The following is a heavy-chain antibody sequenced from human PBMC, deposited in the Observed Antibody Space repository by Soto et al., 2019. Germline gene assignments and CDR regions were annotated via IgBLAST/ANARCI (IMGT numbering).Heavy chain of an antibody. CDR3: EKDYYAYYYGMDV. CDR1: GFTFSSYG. V-gene: IGHV3-30*18. D-gene: IGHD1-26*01. Sequence: PGGSLRLSCAASGFTFSSYGMHWVRQAPGKGLEWVAVISYDGSNKFYVDSVKGRFTISRDSSKNTLYLEMNSLRAEDTAVYYCEKDYYAYYYGMDVWGQGTTVTVSS. J-gene: IGHJ6*02. CDR2: ISYDGSNK.